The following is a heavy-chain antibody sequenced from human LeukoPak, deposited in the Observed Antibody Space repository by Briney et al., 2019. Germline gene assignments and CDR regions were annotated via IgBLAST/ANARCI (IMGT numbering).Heavy chain of an antibody. CDR1: GFTFSSYA. D-gene: IGHD6-13*01. CDR3: AKDSSSWWDWFDR. V-gene: IGHV3-23*01. J-gene: IGHJ5*02. CDR2: ISGSGGST. Sequence: PGGSLRLSCAASGFTFSSYAMSWVRQAPGKGLEWVSAISGSGGSTYYADSVKGRFTISRDHSKNTLYLQMNNLRPGDTAVYYCAKDSSSWWDWFDRWGQGTLVSVCS.